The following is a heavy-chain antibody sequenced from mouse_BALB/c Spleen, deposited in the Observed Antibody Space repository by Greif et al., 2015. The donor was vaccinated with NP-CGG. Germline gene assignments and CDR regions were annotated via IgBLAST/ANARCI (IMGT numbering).Heavy chain of an antibody. J-gene: IGHJ3*01. CDR1: GFNIKDTY. V-gene: IGHV14-3*02. Sequence: VQLQQSGAELVKPGASVKLSCTASGFNIKDTYMHWVKQRPEQGLEWIGRIDPANGNTKYDPKFQGKATITADTSSNTAYLQRSSLTSEDTAVYYCARAITTADWGQGTLVTVSA. CDR2: IDPANGNT. CDR3: ARAITTAD. D-gene: IGHD1-2*01.